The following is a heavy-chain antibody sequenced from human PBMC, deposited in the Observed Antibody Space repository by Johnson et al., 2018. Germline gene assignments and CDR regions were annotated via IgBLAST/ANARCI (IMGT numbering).Heavy chain of an antibody. J-gene: IGHJ6*03. CDR3: AREAAADDYYYMDV. Sequence: QVQLVESGAEVKKPGSSVKVSCKASGGTFSSYAISWVRQAPGQGLEWMGRIIPILGIANYAQKFQGRVTITADKSTSTAYMELSSLRSEDTAVYYCAREAAADDYYYMDVWGKGTTVTVSS. D-gene: IGHD6-13*01. CDR2: IIPILGIA. CDR1: GGTFSSYA. V-gene: IGHV1-69*09.